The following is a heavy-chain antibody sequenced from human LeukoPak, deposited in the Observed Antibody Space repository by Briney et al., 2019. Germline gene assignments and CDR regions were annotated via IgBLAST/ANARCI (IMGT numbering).Heavy chain of an antibody. CDR1: GFTFSSYA. D-gene: IGHD3-9*01. Sequence: GASLRLSSAASGFTFSSYAMSRLRQAPGKGLEWVSALSGNGGNTYYADSVKGRFTISRDNSQNTLYLQMNSLRAEDTAVYYCAKSRYYDILTGYSGDHYWGQGTLVTVSS. CDR2: LSGNGGNT. V-gene: IGHV3-23*01. J-gene: IGHJ4*02. CDR3: AKSRYYDILTGYSGDHY.